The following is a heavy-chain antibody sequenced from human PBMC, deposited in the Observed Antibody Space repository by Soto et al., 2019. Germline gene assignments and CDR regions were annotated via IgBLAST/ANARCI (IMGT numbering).Heavy chain of an antibody. CDR2: MNPNSGNT. CDR3: VRSAITMIAYNWFDP. J-gene: IGHJ5*02. D-gene: IGHD3-22*01. CDR1: GYTFTSYD. V-gene: IGHV1-8*01. Sequence: QVQLVQSGAEVKKPGASVKVSCKASGYTFTSYDINWVRQATGQGLEWMGWMNPNSGNTGYAQKFQGRVTMTRNTSISTAYMELSSLRSEDTAVYYCVRSAITMIAYNWFDPWGQGTLVTVSS.